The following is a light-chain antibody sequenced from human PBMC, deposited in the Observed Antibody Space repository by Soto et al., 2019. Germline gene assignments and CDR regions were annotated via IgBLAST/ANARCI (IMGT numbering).Light chain of an antibody. CDR1: QSVNSD. CDR2: DAS. V-gene: IGKV3-20*01. Sequence: EVVLTQSPGTLSWSPGERATLSCRASQSVNSDLAWYHQKPGQAPRLLISDASNRATGIPDRFSGTGSGTDFTLTTSRLEPGDFAVYYCQQYAVSPITFGQGTRLEIK. J-gene: IGKJ5*01. CDR3: QQYAVSPIT.